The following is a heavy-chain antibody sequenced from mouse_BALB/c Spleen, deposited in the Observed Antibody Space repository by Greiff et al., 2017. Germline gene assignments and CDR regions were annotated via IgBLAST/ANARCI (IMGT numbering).Heavy chain of an antibody. CDR3: ARDRGDYDAMDY. CDR2: IRNKANGYTT. CDR1: GFTFTDYY. J-gene: IGHJ4*01. V-gene: IGHV7-3*02. Sequence: EVQGVESGGGLVQPGGSLRLSCATSGFTFTDYYMSWVRQPPGKALEWLGFIRNKANGYTTEYSASVKGRFTISRDNSQSILYLQMNTLRAEDSATYYCARDRGDYDAMDYWGQGTSVTVSS.